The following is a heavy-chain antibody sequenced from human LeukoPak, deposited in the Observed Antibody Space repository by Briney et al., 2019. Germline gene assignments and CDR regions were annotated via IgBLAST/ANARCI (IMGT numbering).Heavy chain of an antibody. CDR3: ARDNYGSSGYYGY. V-gene: IGHV1-2*02. J-gene: IGHJ4*02. D-gene: IGHD3-22*01. Sequence: APVKVSCKAFVYTFTGYYMHWVRQAPGQEREWMGWINPKRGGTHYAQKFQGRVTMTRDTSISTAYMELSRLRSDGTAVYYCARDNYGSSGYYGYWGQGTLVTVSS. CDR1: VYTFTGYY. CDR2: INPKRGGT.